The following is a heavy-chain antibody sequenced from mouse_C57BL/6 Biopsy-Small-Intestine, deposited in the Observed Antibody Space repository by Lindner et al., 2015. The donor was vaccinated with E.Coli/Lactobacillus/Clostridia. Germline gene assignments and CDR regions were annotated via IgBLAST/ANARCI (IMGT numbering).Heavy chain of an antibody. V-gene: IGHV1-55*01. J-gene: IGHJ3*01. Sequence: VQLQESGAELVKPGASVKVSCKASGYTFTNYWITWVKQRPGQGLEWIGDVYPGSGSTNYNEKFRSEATLTVDTSSSTIYMHLSSQTSEDSAVYYCARFDYDEGIAYWGQGTLVTVSA. CDR3: ARFDYDEGIAY. CDR2: VYPGSGST. D-gene: IGHD2-4*01. CDR1: GYTFTNYW.